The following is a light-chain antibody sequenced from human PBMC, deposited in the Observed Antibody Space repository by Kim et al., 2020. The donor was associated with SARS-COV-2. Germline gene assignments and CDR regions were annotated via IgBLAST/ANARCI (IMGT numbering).Light chain of an antibody. CDR1: NLVEKS. Sequence: SYELTQPPSVSVSPGQTASITCSGDNLVEKSVSWYRQRSGQSPVLVIYQVSERPSGIPDRLSGSSSGNTATLTISGTQPMDEGDYYCQAWDTNTPVFGGGSQLTVL. V-gene: IGLV3-1*01. J-gene: IGLJ2*01. CDR2: QVS. CDR3: QAWDTNTPV.